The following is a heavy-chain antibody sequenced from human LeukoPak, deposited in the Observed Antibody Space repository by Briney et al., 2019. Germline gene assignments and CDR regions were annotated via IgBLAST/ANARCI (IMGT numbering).Heavy chain of an antibody. CDR1: GFTFSSYG. CDR3: AKGTGTEWFGELSTDS. J-gene: IGHJ4*02. V-gene: IGHV3-30*18. Sequence: GGSLRLSCAASGFTFSSYGMHWVRQAPGKGLEWVALIPFDGSYKFYADSVKGRFTISRDNSKNTLYLQMNSLRAEDTAVYYCAKGTGTEWFGELSTDSWGQGTLVTVSS. D-gene: IGHD3-10*01. CDR2: IPFDGSYK.